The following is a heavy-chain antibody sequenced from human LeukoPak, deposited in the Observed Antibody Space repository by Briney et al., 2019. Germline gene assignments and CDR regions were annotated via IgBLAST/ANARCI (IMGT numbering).Heavy chain of an antibody. V-gene: IGHV4-59*01. CDR1: GGSISSYY. J-gene: IGHJ3*02. CDR2: IYYSGST. CDR3: ARKQDGDFDAFDI. Sequence: SETLSLTCTVSGGSISSYYWSWIRQPPGKGLEWIGYIYYSGSTNYNPSLKSRVTISVDTSKNQFSLKLSSVTAADTAVYYCARKQDGDFDAFDIWGQGTMVTVSS. D-gene: IGHD2-21*02.